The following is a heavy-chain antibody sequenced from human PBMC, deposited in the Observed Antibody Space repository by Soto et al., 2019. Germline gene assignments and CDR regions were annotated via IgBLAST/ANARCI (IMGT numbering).Heavy chain of an antibody. Sequence: RGSLRLSCAASGFTVSSSQMTWVRQAPGKALEWVSLIFIGGTTQYAVSVKGRFTISRDYSRNTVFLQMNSLRAEDTDVYYCASTRRDFYNNYYYYYGMDVCGQETTVTVSS. CDR1: GFTVSSSQ. CDR3: ASTRRDFYNNYYYYYGMDV. D-gene: IGHD1-1*01. J-gene: IGHJ6*02. CDR2: IFIGGTT. V-gene: IGHV3-53*01.